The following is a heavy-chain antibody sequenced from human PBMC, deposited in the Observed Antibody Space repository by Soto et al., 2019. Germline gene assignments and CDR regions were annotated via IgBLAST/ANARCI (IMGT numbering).Heavy chain of an antibody. J-gene: IGHJ4*02. D-gene: IGHD3-10*01. CDR3: ARGSTDSYPGSRIFDF. CDR1: EFTFSTYA. V-gene: IGHV3-23*01. Sequence: PGGSLRLSCAASEFTFSTYAMTWVRHAPGRGLQWVATISDSGDITYYADSVKGRFTISRDNSRNTLYLQMNNLRAEDTALYYCARGSTDSYPGSRIFDFWGRGTLVTVSS. CDR2: ISDSGDIT.